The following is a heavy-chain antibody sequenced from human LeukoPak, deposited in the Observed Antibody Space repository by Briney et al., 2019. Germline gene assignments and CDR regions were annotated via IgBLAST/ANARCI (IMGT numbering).Heavy chain of an antibody. J-gene: IGHJ1*01. Sequence: SETLSLTCAVYGGSFSGYYWSWIRQPPGKGLEWIGEINHSGSTNYNPSLKSRVTISVDTSKNQFSLKLSSVTAADTAVYYCASGGEYYYDSSGYSPRYFQHWGQGTLVTVSS. CDR2: INHSGST. CDR1: GGSFSGYY. CDR3: ASGGEYYYDSSGYSPRYFQH. D-gene: IGHD3-22*01. V-gene: IGHV4-34*01.